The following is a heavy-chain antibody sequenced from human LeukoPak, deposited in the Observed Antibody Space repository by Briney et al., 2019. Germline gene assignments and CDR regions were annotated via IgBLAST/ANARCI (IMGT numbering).Heavy chain of an antibody. D-gene: IGHD2-8*01. Sequence: SETLSLTCTVSGGSISSYYWSWIRQPRGKGLEWIGYIYTSGSTNYNPSLKSRVTISVDTSKNQFSLKLSSVTAADTAVYYCARGVDPYYYYYYMDVWGKGTTVTVSS. V-gene: IGHV4-4*09. CDR3: ARGVDPYYYYYYMDV. CDR1: GGSISSYY. CDR2: IYTSGST. J-gene: IGHJ6*03.